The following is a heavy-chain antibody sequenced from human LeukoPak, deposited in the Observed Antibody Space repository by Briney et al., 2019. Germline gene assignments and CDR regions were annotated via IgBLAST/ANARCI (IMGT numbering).Heavy chain of an antibody. CDR1: GFTFNYYW. CDR2: IKEDGSEN. D-gene: IGHD1-26*01. J-gene: IGHJ4*02. Sequence: PGGSLRLSCAASGFTFNYYWMSWVRQAPGKGLEWVANIKEDGSENYSVDSVKGRFTISRDNAKNSLYLQMNSLRAEDTAVYYCAREGAGYYFDYWGQGTLVTVSS. CDR3: AREGAGYYFDY. V-gene: IGHV3-7*01.